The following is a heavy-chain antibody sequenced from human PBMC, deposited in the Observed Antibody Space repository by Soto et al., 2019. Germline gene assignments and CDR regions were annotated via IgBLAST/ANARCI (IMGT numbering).Heavy chain of an antibody. D-gene: IGHD6-19*01. CDR2: IIPIFGTA. V-gene: IGHV1-69*13. J-gene: IGHJ4*02. CDR1: GGTFSSYA. CDR3: ARDGQWLGGLYYFDY. Sequence: SVKVSCKASGGTFSSYAISWVRQAPGQGLEWMGGIIPIFGTANYAQKFQGRVTITADESTSTAYMELSSLRSEDTAVYYCARDGQWLGGLYYFDYWGQGTLVTVSS.